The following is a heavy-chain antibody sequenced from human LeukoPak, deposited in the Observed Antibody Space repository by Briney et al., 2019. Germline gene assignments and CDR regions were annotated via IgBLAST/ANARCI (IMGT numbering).Heavy chain of an antibody. Sequence: PSETLSLTCAVYGGSFSGYYWSWIRQPPGKGLEWIGEINHSGSTNYNPSLKSRVTISVDTSKNQFSLKLSSVTAADTAVYYCARGRRISSGPGWFDPWGQGTLVTVSS. CDR2: INHSGST. CDR3: ARGRRISSGPGWFDP. J-gene: IGHJ5*02. D-gene: IGHD3-22*01. CDR1: GGSFSGYY. V-gene: IGHV4-34*01.